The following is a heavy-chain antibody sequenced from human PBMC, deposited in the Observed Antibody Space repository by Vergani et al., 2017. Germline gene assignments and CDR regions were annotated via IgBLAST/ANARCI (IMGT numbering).Heavy chain of an antibody. D-gene: IGHD3-22*01. CDR3: AKSEGAYYDSSGYYVDY. CDR2: ISGSGGST. CDR1: GFTFSSYS. V-gene: IGHV3-23*04. J-gene: IGHJ4*02. Sequence: EVQLVESGGGLVQPGGSLRLSCAASGFTFSSYSMNWVRQAPGKGLEWVSAISGSGGSTYYADSVKGRFTISRDNAKNSLYLQMNSLRAEDTALYYCAKSEGAYYDSSGYYVDYWGQGTLVTVSS.